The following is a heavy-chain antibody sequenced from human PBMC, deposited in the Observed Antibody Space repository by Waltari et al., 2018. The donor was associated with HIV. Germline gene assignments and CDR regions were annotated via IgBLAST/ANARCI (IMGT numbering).Heavy chain of an antibody. V-gene: IGHV3-30*18. J-gene: IGHJ5*02. CDR3: AKDYFVVVTAAGPFDP. Sequence: QVKRVESGGGVVQPGRSLRLSCAASGFILLSYATPWVRQAPGKGLGWVAVISYDGSNKYYADSVEGRFTISRDNSKNTLYLQMNSLRAEDTAVYYCAKDYFVVVTAAGPFDPWGQGTLVTVSS. CDR2: ISYDGSNK. CDR1: GFILLSYA. D-gene: IGHD2-21*02.